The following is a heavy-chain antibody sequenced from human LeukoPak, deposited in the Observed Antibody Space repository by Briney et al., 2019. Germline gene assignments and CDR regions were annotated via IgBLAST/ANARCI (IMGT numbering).Heavy chain of an antibody. V-gene: IGHV1-69*04. Sequence: SVKVSCKASGGTFSSYAISWVRQAPGQGLEWMGRIIPILGIANYAQKFQGRVTITADKSTSTAYMELSSLRSEDTAVYYCAKGPVSAIVGATTLDYWGQGTLVTVSS. CDR3: AKGPVSAIVGATTLDY. J-gene: IGHJ4*02. CDR1: GGTFSSYA. D-gene: IGHD1-26*01. CDR2: IIPILGIA.